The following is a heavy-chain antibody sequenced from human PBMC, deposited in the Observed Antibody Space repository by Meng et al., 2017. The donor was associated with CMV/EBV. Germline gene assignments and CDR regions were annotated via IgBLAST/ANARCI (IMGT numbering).Heavy chain of an antibody. D-gene: IGHD3-9*01. CDR1: GCSISSGDYY. Sequence: SETLSLTCTVSGCSISSGDYYWSWIRQPPGKGLEWIGYIYYSGSTYYNPSLKSRITMSVDPSKNQFSLKLSSVTAADTAVYYCARDSHFDKDAFDIWGQGTMVTVSS. V-gene: IGHV4-30-4*08. CDR2: IYYSGST. CDR3: ARDSHFDKDAFDI. J-gene: IGHJ3*02.